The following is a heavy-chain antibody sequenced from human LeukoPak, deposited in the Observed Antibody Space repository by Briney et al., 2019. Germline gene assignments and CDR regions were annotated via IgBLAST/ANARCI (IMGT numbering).Heavy chain of an antibody. CDR2: ISYDGSNK. V-gene: IGHV3-30-3*01. CDR3: ARAPQRRASSVAGSYFDC. D-gene: IGHD6-19*01. Sequence: GGSLRLSCAASGFTFSSYAMHWVRQAPGKGLEWVAVISYDGSNKYYADSVKGRFTISRDNSKNTLYLQMNSLRSEDTAVYYCARAPQRRASSVAGSYFDCWGQGTLVTVSS. CDR1: GFTFSSYA. J-gene: IGHJ4*02.